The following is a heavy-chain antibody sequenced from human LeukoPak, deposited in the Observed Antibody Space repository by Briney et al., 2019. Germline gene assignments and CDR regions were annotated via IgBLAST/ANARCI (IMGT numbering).Heavy chain of an antibody. J-gene: IGHJ4*02. V-gene: IGHV6-1*01. CDR2: TYYRSKWFN. D-gene: IGHD1-26*01. CDR3: ARDWYGGSYYRFDS. CDR1: GDSISSNSAA. Sequence: SQTLSLTCAIAGDSISSNSAAWNWITQSPSRGLEWLGRTYYRSKWFNDYAVSVKSRIRINPDTSKNQFSLQLNSVTPDDTAVYYCARDWYGGSYYRFDSWGQGSLVTVSS.